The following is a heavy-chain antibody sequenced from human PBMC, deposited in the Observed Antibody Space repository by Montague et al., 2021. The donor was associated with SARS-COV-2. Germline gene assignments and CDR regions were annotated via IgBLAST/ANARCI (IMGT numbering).Heavy chain of an antibody. CDR2: IYTSGST. CDR3: ARSSGGYCSSTSCYAYYYYYMDV. Sequence: TLSLTCTVSGGSISSGSYYWSWIRQPAGKGLEWIGRIYTSGSTNYNPSLKSQVTISVDTSKNQFSLKLSSVTAADTAVYYCARSSGGYCSSTSCYAYYYYYMDVWGKGTTVTVSS. D-gene: IGHD2-2*01. CDR1: GGSISSGSYY. V-gene: IGHV4-61*02. J-gene: IGHJ6*03.